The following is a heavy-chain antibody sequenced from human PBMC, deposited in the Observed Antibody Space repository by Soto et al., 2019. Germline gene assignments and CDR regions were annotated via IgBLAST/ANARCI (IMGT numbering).Heavy chain of an antibody. V-gene: IGHV4-30-2*01. J-gene: IGHJ4*02. CDR1: GGSISSGSFS. CDR2: IFHSGNT. Sequence: QLQLQESDSGLVKPSETLSLTCAVSGGSISSGSFSWSWIRQPPGKGLEWIGYIFHSGNTYYNPSLRSRVTISIDASKNRFSLQLSSVTVADTAVYYCARTSMTRQGPPLLWGQGTLVTVSS. D-gene: IGHD5-18*01. CDR3: ARTSMTRQGPPLL.